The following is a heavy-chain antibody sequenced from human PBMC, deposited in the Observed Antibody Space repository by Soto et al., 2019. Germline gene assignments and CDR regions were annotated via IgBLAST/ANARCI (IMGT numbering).Heavy chain of an antibody. V-gene: IGHV4-31*03. Sequence: QVQLQESGPGLVKPSQTLSLTCTVSGGSISSGGYYWSWIRQHPGKGLEWIGYIYYSGSTYYNPSLTSRVTISVDTSKNQFSLKLSSVTAADTAVYYCARDFNDYVWGSYRPAGAFDIWGQGTMVTVSS. J-gene: IGHJ3*02. D-gene: IGHD3-16*02. CDR3: ARDFNDYVWGSYRPAGAFDI. CDR1: GGSISSGGYY. CDR2: IYYSGST.